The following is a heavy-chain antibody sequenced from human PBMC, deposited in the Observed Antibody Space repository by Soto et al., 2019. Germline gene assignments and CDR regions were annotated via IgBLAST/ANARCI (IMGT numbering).Heavy chain of an antibody. D-gene: IGHD3-16*01. J-gene: IGHJ5*02. V-gene: IGHV3-9*01. Sequence: EVQLVESGGGLVQPGRSLRLSCAASGFTFDDYAMHWVRQAPGKGLEWVSGISWNSGSIGYADSVKGRFTISRDNAKNSLYLQMNSLRAEDTALYYCAKGPPYDYGELWFDPWGQGTLVTVSS. CDR2: ISWNSGSI. CDR1: GFTFDDYA. CDR3: AKGPPYDYGELWFDP.